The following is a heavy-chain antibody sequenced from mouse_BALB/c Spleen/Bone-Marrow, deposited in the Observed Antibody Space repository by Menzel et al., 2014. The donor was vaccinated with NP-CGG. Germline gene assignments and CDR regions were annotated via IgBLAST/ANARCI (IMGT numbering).Heavy chain of an antibody. CDR2: ISSGSSPI. J-gene: IGHJ2*01. CDR1: GFTFSSFG. CDR3: TRGGNWEDFDY. V-gene: IGHV5-17*02. D-gene: IGHD4-1*01. Sequence: EVKLVESGGGLVQPGGSRKLSCAASGFTFSSFGMHWVRQAPEKGLEWVAYISSGSSPIFYADTVKGRFTISRDNPKNTLFLQMTSLRSEDTAIYYCTRGGNWEDFDYWGPGTTLTVSS.